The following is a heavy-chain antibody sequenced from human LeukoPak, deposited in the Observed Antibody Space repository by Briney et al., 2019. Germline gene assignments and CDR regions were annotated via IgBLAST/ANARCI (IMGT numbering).Heavy chain of an antibody. J-gene: IGHJ4*02. CDR1: GYSFSSYW. Sequence: GESLKISCKGSGYSFSSYWIAWVRQMPGKGLEWMGIIYSGDSDTRYSPSFQGQVTISADKSTSTAYLQWSSLKVSDTAMYYCARHQAGDYWGQGTVVNVSP. D-gene: IGHD6-13*01. CDR2: IYSGDSDT. V-gene: IGHV5-51*01. CDR3: ARHQAGDY.